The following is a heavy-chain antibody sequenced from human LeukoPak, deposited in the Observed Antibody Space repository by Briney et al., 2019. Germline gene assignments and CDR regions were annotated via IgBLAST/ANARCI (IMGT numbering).Heavy chain of an antibody. V-gene: IGHV5-51*01. D-gene: IGHD1-1*01. CDR3: AGRNGNYFDY. CDR1: GYSFTSYW. CDR2: IFPGDSDA. Sequence: GESLKISCKGSGYSFTSYWIGWVRQMPGKGLEWMGIIFPGDSDARYSPSFQGQVTISVDRSISTAYLQWSSLKASDTAMYYCAGRNGNYFDYWGQGTPVTVSS. J-gene: IGHJ4*02.